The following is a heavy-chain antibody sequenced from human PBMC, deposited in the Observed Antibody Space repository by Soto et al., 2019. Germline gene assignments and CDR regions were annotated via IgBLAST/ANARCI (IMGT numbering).Heavy chain of an antibody. CDR3: ARVVVVPASVNDY. Sequence: EVQLVESGGGLVKPGGSLRLSCAASGFTFSSYSMNWVRQAPGKGLEWVSSISSSSSYIYYADSVKGRFTISRDNAKNSLHLQMNSLRAEDTVVYYCARVVVVPASVNDYWGQGTLVTVSS. CDR1: GFTFSSYS. V-gene: IGHV3-21*01. D-gene: IGHD2-2*01. CDR2: ISSSSSYI. J-gene: IGHJ4*02.